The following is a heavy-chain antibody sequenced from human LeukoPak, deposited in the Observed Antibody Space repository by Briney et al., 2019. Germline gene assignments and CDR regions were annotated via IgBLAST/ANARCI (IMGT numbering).Heavy chain of an antibody. CDR1: GFTVRSKY. Sequence: GGSPRLSCVASGFTVRSKYMNLGRQGSGEGLGLNSVIYSGGSTWYADSVKGRFTNSRDNSKNTVYLQMNSPRPEDTAMYYCASATYRTGDCYAFFDYWGQGALVTVSS. V-gene: IGHV3-53*05. CDR2: IYSGGST. D-gene: IGHD2-21*02. CDR3: ASATYRTGDCYAFFDY. J-gene: IGHJ4*02.